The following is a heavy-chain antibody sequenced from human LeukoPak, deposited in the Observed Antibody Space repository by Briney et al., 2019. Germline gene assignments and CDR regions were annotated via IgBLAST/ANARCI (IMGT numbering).Heavy chain of an antibody. CDR1: GGSFSGYY. Sequence: SETLSLTCAVYGGSFSGYYWSWIRQPPGKGLEWIWEINHSGSTNYNPSLKSRVTISVDTSKNQFSLKLSSVTAADTAVYYCARTITYYYDNSGFDYWGQGTLVTVSS. CDR2: INHSGST. J-gene: IGHJ4*02. V-gene: IGHV4-34*01. D-gene: IGHD3-22*01. CDR3: ARTITYYYDNSGFDY.